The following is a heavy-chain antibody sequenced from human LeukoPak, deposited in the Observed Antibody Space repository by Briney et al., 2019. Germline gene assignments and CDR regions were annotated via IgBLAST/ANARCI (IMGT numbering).Heavy chain of an antibody. Sequence: PSETLSLTCTVSGGSISSYYWNWIRQPAGKGLEWIGRLYTSGSTNYNPSLKSRVTMSVDTSKNQFSLKLTSVTAADTAVYYCAGGSGSYSHWFDPWGQGILVTVSS. CDR1: GGSISSYY. CDR3: AGGSGSYSHWFDP. CDR2: LYTSGST. D-gene: IGHD3-10*01. J-gene: IGHJ5*02. V-gene: IGHV4-4*07.